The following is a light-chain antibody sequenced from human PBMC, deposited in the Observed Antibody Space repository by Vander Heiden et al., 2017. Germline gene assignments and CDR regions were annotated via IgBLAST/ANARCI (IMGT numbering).Light chain of an antibody. V-gene: IGLV2-14*03. J-gene: IGLJ2*01. Sequence: QSALTQPASLFGSPGQSITISCTGNNYEIRGHNYVSWYQQHPGKAPKLIIYDVSNRPSGVSNRFSASKSGNTASLTISGLQAEDEADYYCSSYTTANTVVFGGGTKLAVL. CDR3: SSYTTANTVV. CDR1: NYEIRGHNY. CDR2: DVS.